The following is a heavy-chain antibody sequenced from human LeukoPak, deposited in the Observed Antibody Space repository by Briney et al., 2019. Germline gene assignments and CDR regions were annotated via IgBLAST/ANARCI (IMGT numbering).Heavy chain of an antibody. Sequence: PGRSLRLSCAASGFTFSSYGMHSVPQAPGKGLGWVAVISYDGSNKYYADSVKSRFTISRDNSKNTLYLQMNRLRAEDTAVYYCAKDLGYFDYWGQGTLVTASS. V-gene: IGHV3-30*18. J-gene: IGHJ4*02. CDR2: ISYDGSNK. CDR3: AKDLGYFDY. CDR1: GFTFSSYG.